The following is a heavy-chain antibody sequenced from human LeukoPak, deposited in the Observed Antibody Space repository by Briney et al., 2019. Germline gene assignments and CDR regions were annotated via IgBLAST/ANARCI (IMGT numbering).Heavy chain of an antibody. D-gene: IGHD5-12*01. CDR1: GFTFSSYD. Sequence: GGSLRLSCAASGFTFSSYDMHWVRQVTGKGLEWVSGIGIVGDAYYAGSVKGRFTISRENAKNTLYLQMNSLRAGDTAVYYCARAVAKKEWFDPWGQGTLVIVSS. J-gene: IGHJ5*02. V-gene: IGHV3-13*01. CDR2: IGIVGDA. CDR3: ARAVAKKEWFDP.